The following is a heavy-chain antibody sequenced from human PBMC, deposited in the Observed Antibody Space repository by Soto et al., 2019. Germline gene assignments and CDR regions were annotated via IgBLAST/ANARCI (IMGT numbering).Heavy chain of an antibody. Sequence: QVQLVQSGAEVKKPGSSVKVSCKASGGTFSSYTISWVRQAPGQGLEWMGRIIPILGIANYAQKFQGRVTITADKSTSTAYMELSSLRSEDTAVYYCARETYYYGSVSYLTIDYWGQGTLVTVSS. D-gene: IGHD3-10*01. J-gene: IGHJ4*02. CDR1: GGTFSSYT. CDR3: ARETYYYGSVSYLTIDY. CDR2: IIPILGIA. V-gene: IGHV1-69*08.